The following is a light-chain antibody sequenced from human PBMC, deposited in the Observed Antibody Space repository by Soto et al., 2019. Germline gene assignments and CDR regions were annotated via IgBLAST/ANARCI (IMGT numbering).Light chain of an antibody. V-gene: IGKV1-5*03. CDR2: KAS. CDR1: QSISSW. CDR3: QQYNSYST. Sequence: DIQMTQSPSTLSASVGDRVTITCRASQSISSWLAWYQQKPGKAPKLLIYKASSLESGVPLRFSGSVSGTEFTLSISSLQPDDFATYYIQQYNSYSTFGQGTKLEIK. J-gene: IGKJ2*01.